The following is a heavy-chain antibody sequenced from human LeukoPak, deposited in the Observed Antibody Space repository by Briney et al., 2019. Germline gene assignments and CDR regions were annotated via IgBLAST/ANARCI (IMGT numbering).Heavy chain of an antibody. Sequence: GASVKVSCEASGYTFTGYYMHWVRQAPGQGLEWMGWINPNSGGTNYAQKFQGRVTMTRDTSISTAYMELSRLRSDDTAVYYCARESGGKWLNWFDPWGQGTLVTVSS. V-gene: IGHV1-2*02. CDR2: INPNSGGT. CDR3: ARESGGKWLNWFDP. CDR1: GYTFTGYY. J-gene: IGHJ5*02. D-gene: IGHD6-19*01.